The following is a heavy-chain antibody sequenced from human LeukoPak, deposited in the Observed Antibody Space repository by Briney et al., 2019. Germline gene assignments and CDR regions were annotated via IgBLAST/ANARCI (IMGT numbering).Heavy chain of an antibody. CDR3: ARGAGTTVYYIDV. CDR2: ISSDGANE. Sequence: GGSLRLSCAASGFTFSTFPMHWVRQAPGKGLQWVAVISSDGANEYYADSVKGRFTTSRDNSKNTLFLQMNSLTTEDTAVYYCARGAGTTVYYIDVWGNGTTVTVSS. CDR1: GFTFSTFP. D-gene: IGHD1-7*01. V-gene: IGHV3-30*01. J-gene: IGHJ6*03.